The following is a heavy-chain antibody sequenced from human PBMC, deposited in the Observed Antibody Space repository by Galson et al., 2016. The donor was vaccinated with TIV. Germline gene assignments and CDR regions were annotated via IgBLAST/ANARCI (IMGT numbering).Heavy chain of an antibody. J-gene: IGHJ5*02. CDR1: GYRFGGSW. D-gene: IGHD3-10*01. Sequence: QSGAEVKKPGESLRISCKGSGYRFGGSWISWVRQMPGQGLDFMGRIDPSDSYTSYSPSFQGHVTISADKSVSTAYLQWTSLKASDSAIYYCARSSSAGSGWVDPGGQGTLVTVSA. CDR2: IDPSDSYT. CDR3: ARSSSAGSGWVDP. V-gene: IGHV5-10-1*01.